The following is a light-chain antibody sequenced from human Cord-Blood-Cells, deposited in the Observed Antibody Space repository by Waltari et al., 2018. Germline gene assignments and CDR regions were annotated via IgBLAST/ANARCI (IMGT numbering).Light chain of an antibody. CDR1: QSISSY. CDR3: QQSYSTPYT. V-gene: IGKV1-39*01. Sequence: DIQMTQSPCSLSASVGARVTITCRASQSISSYLNWYQQKPGKAPKLLIYAASSMHSGLPSRFSGSGSGTDFTLTISSLQPEDFATYYCQQSYSTPYTFGQGTKLEIK. CDR2: AAS. J-gene: IGKJ2*01.